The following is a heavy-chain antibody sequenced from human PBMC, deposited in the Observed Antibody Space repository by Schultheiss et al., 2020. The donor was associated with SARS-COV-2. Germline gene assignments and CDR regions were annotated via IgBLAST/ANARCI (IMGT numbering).Heavy chain of an antibody. CDR2: FDPEDGET. CDR1: GYTLTELS. J-gene: IGHJ4*02. D-gene: IGHD3-9*01. V-gene: IGHV1-24*01. Sequence: ASVKVSCKVSGYTLTELSMHWVRQAPGKGLEWMGGFDPEDGETIYAQKFQGRVTMTEDTSTDTAYMELSSLRSEDTAVYYCARAPPWYDILTGYSDYWGQGTLVTVSS. CDR3: ARAPPWYDILTGYSDY.